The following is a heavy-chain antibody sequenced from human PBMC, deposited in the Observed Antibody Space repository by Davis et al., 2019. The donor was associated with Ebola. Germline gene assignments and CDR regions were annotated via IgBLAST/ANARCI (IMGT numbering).Heavy chain of an antibody. D-gene: IGHD3-16*02. CDR1: GGTFSSYA. V-gene: IGHV1-69*13. CDR3: ATKSYRTDY. Sequence: SVKVSCKASGGTFSSYAISWVRQAPGQGLEWMGGIIPIFGTANYAQKFQGRVTITADESTSTAYMDLRNLKSGDTAVYYCATKSYRTDYWGQGTLVTVSS. CDR2: IIPIFGTA. J-gene: IGHJ4*02.